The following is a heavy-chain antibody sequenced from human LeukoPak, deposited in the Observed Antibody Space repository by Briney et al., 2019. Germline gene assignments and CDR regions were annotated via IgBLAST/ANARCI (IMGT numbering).Heavy chain of an antibody. D-gene: IGHD2-8*01. V-gene: IGHV1-18*01. Sequence: ASVKVSCKASGYTFTSYGISWVRQAPGQGLEWMGWISAHNGNTNYAQKLQGRVTMTTDTSTSTAYMELRSLRSDDTAVYYCAREGGYCTNGVCIGLDYWGQGTLVTVSS. J-gene: IGHJ4*02. CDR1: GYTFTSYG. CDR2: ISAHNGNT. CDR3: AREGGYCTNGVCIGLDY.